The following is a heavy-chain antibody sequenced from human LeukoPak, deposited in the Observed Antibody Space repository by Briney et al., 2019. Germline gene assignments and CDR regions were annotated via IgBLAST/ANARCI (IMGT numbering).Heavy chain of an antibody. Sequence: SETLSLTCAVYGGSFSGYYWSWIRQPPGKGLEWIGEINHSGSTNYTPSLKSRVTISLDTSKSHFSLKLTPVTAADTAVYYCARRYCSGGTCYGTYYFDSWGQGILVTVSS. CDR2: INHSGST. D-gene: IGHD2-15*01. V-gene: IGHV4-34*01. J-gene: IGHJ4*02. CDR3: ARRYCSGGTCYGTYYFDS. CDR1: GGSFSGYY.